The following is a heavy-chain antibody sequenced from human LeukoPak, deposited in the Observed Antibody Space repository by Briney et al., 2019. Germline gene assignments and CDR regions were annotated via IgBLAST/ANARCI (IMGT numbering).Heavy chain of an antibody. CDR3: ARADYYDSSGYYYAFHFDY. J-gene: IGHJ4*02. V-gene: IGHV4-39*01. CDR2: IYYTGST. Sequence: SETLSLTCTVSGGSISSSSYYWGWIRQPPGTGLEWIGSIYYTGSTYYNPSLKSRVTISVDTSKNQFSLKLSSVTAADTAVYYCARADYYDSSGYYYAFHFDYWGQGTLVTVSS. D-gene: IGHD3-22*01. CDR1: GGSISSSSYY.